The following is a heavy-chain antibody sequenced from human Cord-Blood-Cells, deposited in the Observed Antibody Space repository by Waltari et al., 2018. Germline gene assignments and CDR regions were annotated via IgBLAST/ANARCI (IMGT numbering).Heavy chain of an antibody. V-gene: IGHV3-30-3*01. J-gene: IGHJ4*01. D-gene: IGHD2-21*02. CDR1: GFTFSSYA. CDR3: ARGLRVVTLDY. CDR2: ISYDGSNK. Sequence: QVQLVESGGGVVQPGRSLRLSCAASGFTFSSYAMHWVRQAPGKGLEWVAVISYDGSNKYYADSVKGRFTISRDNSKNTLYLQMNSLRAEDTAVYYCARGLRVVTLDYWGQEPWSPSPQ.